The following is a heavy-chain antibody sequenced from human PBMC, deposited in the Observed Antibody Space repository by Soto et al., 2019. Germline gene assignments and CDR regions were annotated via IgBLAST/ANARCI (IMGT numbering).Heavy chain of an antibody. Sequence: QVQLQESGPGLVKPSQTLSLTCTVSGDSINTVGYYWTWIRQHPGQGLEWIGFISYSGSTYYSSSLKGRVAISADTSKNQFSLKLNSVTAADTAVYYCTRGDYWGQGTLVTVSS. CDR2: ISYSGST. CDR1: GDSINTVGYY. V-gene: IGHV4-31*03. J-gene: IGHJ4*02. CDR3: TRGDY.